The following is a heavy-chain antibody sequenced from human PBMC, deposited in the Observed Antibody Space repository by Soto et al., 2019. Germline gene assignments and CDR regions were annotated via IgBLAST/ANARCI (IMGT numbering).Heavy chain of an antibody. J-gene: IGHJ4*02. Sequence: GGSLRLSCAASGFTFSRYWMHWVRQAPGKGLVWVSAISGSGGSTYYADSVKGRFTISRDNSKNTLYLQMNSLRAEDTAVYYCAKFLFRSLYLFDYWGQGTLVTVSS. CDR3: AKFLFRSLYLFDY. CDR1: GFTFSRYW. D-gene: IGHD2-8*01. V-gene: IGHV3-23*01. CDR2: ISGSGGST.